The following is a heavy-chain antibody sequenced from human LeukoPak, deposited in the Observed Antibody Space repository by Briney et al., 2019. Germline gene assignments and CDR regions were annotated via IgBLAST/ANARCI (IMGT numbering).Heavy chain of an antibody. V-gene: IGHV4-4*07. CDR2: IYTSGST. CDR3: ARDISYSYYDY. J-gene: IGHJ4*02. CDR1: GGSISSYY. D-gene: IGHD5-18*01. Sequence: SEALSLTSTVSGGSISSYYWSWIRQPAGKGLEWIGRIYTSGSTNYNPSLKSRVTMSVVTSKNQFSLKLSSVTAADTAVYYCARDISYSYYDYWGQGTLVPSPQ.